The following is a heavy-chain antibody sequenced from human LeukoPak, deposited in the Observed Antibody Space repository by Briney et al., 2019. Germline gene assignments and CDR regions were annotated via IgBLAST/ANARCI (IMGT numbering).Heavy chain of an antibody. CDR3: ARLLTYYYGRVDY. J-gene: IGHJ4*02. V-gene: IGHV4-34*01. D-gene: IGHD3-10*01. CDR1: SGSFSGYY. Sequence: PSETLSLTCAVYSGSFSGYYWSWIRQPPGKGLEWIGEVNDSGITNCNPSLKSRVTISVDTSKNQFSLKLSSVTAADTAVYYCARLLTYYYGRVDYWGQGTLVTVSS. CDR2: VNDSGIT.